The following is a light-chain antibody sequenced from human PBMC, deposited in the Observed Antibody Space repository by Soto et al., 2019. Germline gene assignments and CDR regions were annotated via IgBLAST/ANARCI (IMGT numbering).Light chain of an antibody. J-gene: IGKJ1*01. CDR2: GAS. Sequence: EIVLTQSPGTLSLSPGERATLSCRASQSVSSNLLAWYQQKPGQAPRLLIYGASNRATGIPDRFSGSGSGTDFTLTISRLEPEDFAVYYCQHYYTSYTTFGQGTKVDIK. CDR3: QHYYTSYTT. V-gene: IGKV3-20*01. CDR1: QSVSSNL.